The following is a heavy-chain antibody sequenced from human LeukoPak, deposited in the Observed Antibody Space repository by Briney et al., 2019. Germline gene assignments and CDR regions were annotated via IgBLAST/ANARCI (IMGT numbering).Heavy chain of an antibody. V-gene: IGHV4-59*01. Sequence: SETLSLTCTVSGGSISSYYWSWIRQSPGKGLEWIGYIYYRGSTDNNPSLKGRVTISVDTSKNQVSLKLSSVTAADTAVYYCARDRNRYMDVWGKGTTVPVSS. CDR2: IYYRGST. CDR1: GGSISSYY. D-gene: IGHD2/OR15-2a*01. CDR3: ARDRNRYMDV. J-gene: IGHJ6*03.